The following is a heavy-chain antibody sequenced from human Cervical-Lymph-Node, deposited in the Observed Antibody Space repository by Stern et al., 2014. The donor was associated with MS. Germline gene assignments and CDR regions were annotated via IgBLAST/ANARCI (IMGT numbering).Heavy chain of an antibody. CDR3: ARHSIKGYNCFDP. D-gene: IGHD1-14*01. J-gene: IGHJ5*02. V-gene: IGHV1-18*01. CDR1: GFALTSAG. Sequence: QDQLVQSGAELKKPGASVKVSCKASGFALTSAGISWVRQAPGQGLEWMGLIGAYNVNTNYAQRFQDRVNMTTDTSTSTAYIELRSLRSDDTAVYFCARHSIKGYNCFDPWGQGTLVTVSS. CDR2: IGAYNVNT.